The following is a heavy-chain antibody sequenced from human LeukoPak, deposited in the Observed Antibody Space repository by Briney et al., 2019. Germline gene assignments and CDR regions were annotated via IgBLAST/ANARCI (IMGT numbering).Heavy chain of an antibody. Sequence: SETLSLTCTVSGASIRSDYWSWIRQPPGKGLEWIGYIHYSGSTKYNSSLKSRVTISVDTSKNQFSLKLGSVTAADTAVYYCARGACGGDCYLVWGQGALVTVSS. J-gene: IGHJ4*02. D-gene: IGHD2-21*02. CDR2: IHYSGST. CDR3: ARGACGGDCYLV. V-gene: IGHV4-59*01. CDR1: GASIRSDY.